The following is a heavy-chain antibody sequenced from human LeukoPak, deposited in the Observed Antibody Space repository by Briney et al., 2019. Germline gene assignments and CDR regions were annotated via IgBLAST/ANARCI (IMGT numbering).Heavy chain of an antibody. J-gene: IGHJ4*02. V-gene: IGHV1-69*04. CDR1: GGTFSSYA. CDR3: ARGPRLVGLLWFGGEY. Sequence: GASVKVSCKASGGTFSSYAISWVRQAPGQGLEWMGRIIPILGIANYAQKFQGRVTITADKSTSTAYMELSSLRSEDTAVYYCARGPRLVGLLWFGGEYWGQGTLVTVSS. D-gene: IGHD3-10*01. CDR2: IIPILGIA.